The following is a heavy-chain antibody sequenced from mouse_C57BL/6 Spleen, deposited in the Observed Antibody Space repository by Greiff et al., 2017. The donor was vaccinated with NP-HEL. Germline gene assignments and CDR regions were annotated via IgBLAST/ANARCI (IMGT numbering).Heavy chain of an antibody. CDR2: IYPGNSDT. CDR1: GYTFTSYW. J-gene: IGHJ4*01. CDR3: TRSEWDVRAMDY. D-gene: IGHD4-1*01. V-gene: IGHV1-5*01. Sequence: EVQLQQSGTVLARPGASVKMSCKTSGYTFTSYWLHWVKQRPGQGLEWIGAIYPGNSDTSYNQKFKGKAKLTAVTSASTAYMELSSLTNEDSAVYYCTRSEWDVRAMDYWGQGTSVTVSS.